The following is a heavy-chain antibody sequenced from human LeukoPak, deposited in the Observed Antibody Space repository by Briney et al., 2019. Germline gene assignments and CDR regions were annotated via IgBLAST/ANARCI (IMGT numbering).Heavy chain of an antibody. Sequence: GGSLRLSCAASGFTFSSYWMSWVRQAPGKGLEWVANIKQDGSEKYYVDSVKGRFTISRDNAKNSLYLQMNSLRAEDTAVYYCARDPGYYYYYGVDVWGQGTTVTVSS. CDR1: GFTFSSYW. CDR3: ARDPGYYYYYGVDV. J-gene: IGHJ6*02. CDR2: IKQDGSEK. V-gene: IGHV3-7*01.